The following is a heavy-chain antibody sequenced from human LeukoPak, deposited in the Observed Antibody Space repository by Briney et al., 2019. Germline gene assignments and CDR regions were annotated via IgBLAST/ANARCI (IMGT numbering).Heavy chain of an antibody. Sequence: SETLSLTCTVSGGSISSYYWSWIRQPPGKGLEWIGYIFYSGTTNYNPSLKSRVTISVDTSKNQFSLNLSSVTAADTAVYYCAGHGAGRPPLGYWRQGTLVTVS. V-gene: IGHV4-59*08. D-gene: IGHD3-10*01. CDR2: IFYSGTT. CDR3: AGHGAGRPPLGY. CDR1: GGSISSYY. J-gene: IGHJ4*01.